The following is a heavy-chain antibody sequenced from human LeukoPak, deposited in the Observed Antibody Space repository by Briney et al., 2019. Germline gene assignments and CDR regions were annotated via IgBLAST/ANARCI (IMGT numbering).Heavy chain of an antibody. D-gene: IGHD5/OR15-5a*01. CDR2: IKKDGSEK. J-gene: IGHJ4*02. Sequence: GGSLRLSCAASGFTFSNYWMSWVRQAPGKGLEWVANIKKDGSEKYYVDSVKGRFTISRDNAKNSLCLQMNSLRAEDTAVYYCARDVYHLDQWGQGTPVTVSS. CDR3: ARDVYHLDQ. V-gene: IGHV3-7*04. CDR1: GFTFSNYW.